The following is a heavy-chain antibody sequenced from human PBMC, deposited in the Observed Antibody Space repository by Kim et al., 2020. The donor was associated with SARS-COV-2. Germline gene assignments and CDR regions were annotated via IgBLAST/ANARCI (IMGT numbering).Heavy chain of an antibody. J-gene: IGHJ4*02. CDR1: GFTFSDSW. CDR3: ARVGRSGSNPY. CDR2: IISDGSYT. D-gene: IGHD3-10*01. V-gene: IGHV3-74*01. Sequence: GGSLRLSCAASGFTFSDSWMYWVRQAPGKGLVWVSHIISDGSYTAYADSVKGRFTISRDNAKNTLYLQMNSLRAEDTAVYYCARVGRSGSNPYWGQGTLVTVSS.